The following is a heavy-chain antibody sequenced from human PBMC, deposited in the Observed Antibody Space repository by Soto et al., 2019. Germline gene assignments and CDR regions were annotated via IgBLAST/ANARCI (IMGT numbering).Heavy chain of an antibody. J-gene: IGHJ6*02. CDR3: ARAGYYHYGMDV. Sequence: PGWSLRLSCAASGFAFNTYSMNWVRQAPGKGLQWVSYISDTGGAIYYADSVKGRFTTARDNAKNSVFLQMNSLRDEDTAVYYCARAGYYHYGMDVWGQGTTVTVSS. CDR1: GFAFNTYS. V-gene: IGHV3-48*02. CDR2: ISDTGGAI.